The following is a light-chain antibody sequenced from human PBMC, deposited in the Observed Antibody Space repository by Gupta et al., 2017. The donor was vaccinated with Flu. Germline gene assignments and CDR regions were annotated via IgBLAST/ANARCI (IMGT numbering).Light chain of an antibody. CDR2: AAS. CDR3: QQSYSAPRT. Sequence: DIQMTQSPSSLSASVRDRGTITCRASEDISNYLNWYQHKPGKAPKLLIYAASSLGSGVPSRFSGSGSGTYFTLTISSLQPEDFAIYYCQQSYSAPRTFGQGTTV. V-gene: IGKV1-39*01. J-gene: IGKJ1*01. CDR1: EDISNY.